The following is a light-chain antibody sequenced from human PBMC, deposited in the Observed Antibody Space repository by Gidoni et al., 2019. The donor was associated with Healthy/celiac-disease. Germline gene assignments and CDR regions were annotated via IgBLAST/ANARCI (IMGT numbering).Light chain of an antibody. CDR1: QNVLYSSNNKNY. Sequence: DIVMTQSPDPLAVSLGERATINCKSSQNVLYSSNNKNYLAWYQQKAGQPPKLLIYWASTRESGVPDRFSGSGSGTDFTLTISSLQAEDVAVYYCQQYYSTPWTFXGXTKVEIK. J-gene: IGKJ4*01. V-gene: IGKV4-1*01. CDR2: WAS. CDR3: QQYYSTPWT.